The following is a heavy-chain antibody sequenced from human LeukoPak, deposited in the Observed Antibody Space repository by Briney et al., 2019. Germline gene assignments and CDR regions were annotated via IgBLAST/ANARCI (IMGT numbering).Heavy chain of an antibody. D-gene: IGHD1-1*01. CDR3: ARVWGGTGTTPGLFDY. J-gene: IGHJ4*02. CDR1: GFTFSSYA. V-gene: IGHV3-30-3*01. Sequence: PGRSLRLSCAASGFTFSSYAMHWVRQAPGKGLEWVAVISHDGSNKYYADSVKGRFTISRDNSKITLYLQMNSLRAEDTAVYYCARVWGGTGTTPGLFDYWGQGTLVTVSS. CDR2: ISHDGSNK.